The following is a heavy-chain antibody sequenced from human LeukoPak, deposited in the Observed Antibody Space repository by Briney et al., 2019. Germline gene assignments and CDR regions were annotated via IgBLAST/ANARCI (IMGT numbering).Heavy chain of an antibody. CDR3: ARHFPIYYDSSGYYYPLFDY. V-gene: IGHV4-39*01. CDR2: IYYSGST. CDR1: GGSISSSSYY. D-gene: IGHD3-22*01. J-gene: IGHJ4*02. Sequence: SETLSLTCTVSGGSISSSSYYWGWIRQPPGKGLEWLGSIYYSGSTYYDPSLKSRVTISVDTSKNQFSLKLSSVTAADTAVYYCARHFPIYYDSSGYYYPLFDYWGQGTLVTVSS.